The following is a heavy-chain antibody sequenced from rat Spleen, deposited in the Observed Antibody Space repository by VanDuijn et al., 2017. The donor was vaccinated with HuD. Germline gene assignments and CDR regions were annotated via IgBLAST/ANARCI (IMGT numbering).Heavy chain of an antibody. CDR3: ATQGYPTPFAY. CDR2: IRYDGTST. V-gene: IGHV5S10*01. Sequence: EVQLVESGGGLVQPGNSLKLSCAASGFTFSDYAMAWVRQSPKKGLEWVATIRYDGTSTHYRDSVKGRFTISRDNAKSTLYLQMDSLRSEDTATYYCATQGYPTPFAYWGQGTLFTVSS. J-gene: IGHJ3*01. D-gene: IGHD1-4*01. CDR1: GFTFSDYA.